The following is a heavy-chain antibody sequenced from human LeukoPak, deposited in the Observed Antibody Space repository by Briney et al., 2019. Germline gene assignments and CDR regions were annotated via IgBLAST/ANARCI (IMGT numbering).Heavy chain of an antibody. J-gene: IGHJ4*02. CDR2: INPSGGST. CDR3: ARSATYGSGSYAHDY. CDR1: GYTFTGYY. V-gene: IGHV1-46*01. Sequence: GASVMVSCKASGYTFTGYYMHWVRQAPGQGLEWMGIINPSGGSTSYAQKFQGRVTMTRDTSASTAYMELSSLRSEDTAVYYCARSATYGSGSYAHDYWGQGTLVTVSS. D-gene: IGHD3-10*01.